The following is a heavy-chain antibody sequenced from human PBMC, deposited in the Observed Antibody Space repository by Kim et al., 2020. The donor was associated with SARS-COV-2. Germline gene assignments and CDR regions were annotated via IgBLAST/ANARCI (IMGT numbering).Heavy chain of an antibody. CDR3: AITYYYDSSGYYPLVGY. Sequence: ASVKVSCKASGYTFTSYAMNWVRQAPGQGLEWMGWINTNTGNPTYAQGFTGRFVFSLDTSVSTAYLQISSLKAEDTAVYYCAITYYYDSSGYYPLVGYWGQGTLVTVSS. J-gene: IGHJ4*02. CDR1: GYTFTSYA. CDR2: INTNTGNP. D-gene: IGHD3-22*01. V-gene: IGHV7-4-1*02.